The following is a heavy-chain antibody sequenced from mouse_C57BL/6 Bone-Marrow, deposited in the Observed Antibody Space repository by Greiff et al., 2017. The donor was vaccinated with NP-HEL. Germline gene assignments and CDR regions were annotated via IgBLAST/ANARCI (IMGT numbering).Heavy chain of an antibody. CDR1: GYTFTSYW. Sequence: VKLKQPGAELVMPGASVKLSCKASGYTFTSYWMHWVKQRPGQGLEWIGEIDPSDSYTNYNQKFKGKSTLTVDKSSSTAYMQLSSLTSEDSAVYYCARYGNYLPWFAYWGQGTLITVSA. CDR2: IDPSDSYT. V-gene: IGHV1-69*01. J-gene: IGHJ3*01. CDR3: ARYGNYLPWFAY. D-gene: IGHD2-1*01.